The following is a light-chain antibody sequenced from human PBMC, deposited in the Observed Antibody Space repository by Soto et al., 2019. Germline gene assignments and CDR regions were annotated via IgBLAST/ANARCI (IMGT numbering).Light chain of an antibody. J-gene: IGLJ2*01. Sequence: QSVLTQPSSLSASPGASASLTCTLRSGINVGTYRIYWYQQKPGSPPQYLLRYKSDSDKQQGSGVPSRFSGSKDASANAGILLISWLQSEGEADYYCMIWHSSAVVFGGGTKVTVL. CDR1: SGINVGTYR. V-gene: IGLV5-45*03. CDR3: MIWHSSAVV. CDR2: YKSDSDK.